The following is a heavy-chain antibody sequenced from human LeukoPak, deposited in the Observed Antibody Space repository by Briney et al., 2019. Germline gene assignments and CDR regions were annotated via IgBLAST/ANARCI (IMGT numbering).Heavy chain of an antibody. CDR3: AREGRMTTVTIGY. Sequence: ASVKVSCKASGYTFTGYYMHWVRQAPGQGLEWMGWINPNSGGTKNTQKFQGRVTVTRDTSISTAYMELSRLRSDDTAVYYCAREGRMTTVTIGYWGQGTLVTVSS. CDR1: GYTFTGYY. D-gene: IGHD4-11*01. CDR2: INPNSGGT. V-gene: IGHV1-2*02. J-gene: IGHJ4*02.